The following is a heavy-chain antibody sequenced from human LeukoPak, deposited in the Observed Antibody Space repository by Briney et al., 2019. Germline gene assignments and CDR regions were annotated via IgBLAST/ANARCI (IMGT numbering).Heavy chain of an antibody. Sequence: GGSLRLSCAASGFTFSSYSMNWVRQAPGRGLEWVSSISSSSSYKYYADSVKGRFTISRDNAKNSLYLQMNSLRAEDTAVYYCARSPCGGELPLCYYGMDVWGKGTTVTVSS. CDR1: GFTFSSYS. CDR2: ISSSSSYK. V-gene: IGHV3-21*01. D-gene: IGHD3-16*02. J-gene: IGHJ6*04. CDR3: ARSPCGGELPLCYYGMDV.